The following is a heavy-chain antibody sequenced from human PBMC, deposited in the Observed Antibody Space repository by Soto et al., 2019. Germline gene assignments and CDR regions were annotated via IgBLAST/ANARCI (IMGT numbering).Heavy chain of an antibody. CDR1: S. CDR2: IHYGGRP. CDR3: ARDGRRLRDASHF. Sequence: SRRSTCQSPVKGLEWIGHIHYGGRPHYNPSLESRVTISVDTSENQFSLTLTSVTAADTAVYYCARDGRRLRDASHFWGLGTMVT. V-gene: IGHV4-30-4*01. D-gene: IGHD5-12*01. J-gene: IGHJ3*01.